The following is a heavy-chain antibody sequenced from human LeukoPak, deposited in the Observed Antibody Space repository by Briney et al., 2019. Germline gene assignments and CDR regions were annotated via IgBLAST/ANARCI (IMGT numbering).Heavy chain of an antibody. CDR3: ARGKKGGGRNFDY. Sequence: PSETLSLTCAVYGGSFSGYYWSWIRQPPGKGLEWIGEINHSGSTNYNPSLKSRVTISVDTSKNQFSLKLSSVTAADTAVYYCARGKKGGGRNFDYWGQGTLVTVSS. V-gene: IGHV4-34*01. CDR1: GGSFSGYY. CDR2: INHSGST. D-gene: IGHD2-15*01. J-gene: IGHJ4*02.